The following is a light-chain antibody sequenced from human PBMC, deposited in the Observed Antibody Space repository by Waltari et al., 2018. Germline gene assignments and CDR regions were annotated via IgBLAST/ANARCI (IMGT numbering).Light chain of an antibody. CDR1: QSVSSSY. J-gene: IGKJ2*01. CDR3: QQYGSSPLYT. V-gene: IGKV3-20*01. Sequence: EIVLTQSPGTLSLSPGERATLSCRASQSVSSSYLAWYQQKPGQAPRLLIYGASSRATGIPDRFSGSGPRTDFTLTISRLEPEDFAVYYCQQYGSSPLYTFGQGTKLEIK. CDR2: GAS.